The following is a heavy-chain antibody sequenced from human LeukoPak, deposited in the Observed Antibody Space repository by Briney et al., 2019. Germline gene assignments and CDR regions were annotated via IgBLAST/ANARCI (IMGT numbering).Heavy chain of an antibody. J-gene: IGHJ2*01. Sequence: PGGSLRLSCAASGFTFSSYAMHWVRQAPGKGLEWVAVISYDGSNKYYADSVKGRFTISRDNSKNTLYLQMNSLRAEDTAVYYCARVSPGRYCSGGSCAPSWYFDLWGRGTQVTVSS. CDR2: ISYDGSNK. CDR3: ARVSPGRYCSGGSCAPSWYFDL. D-gene: IGHD2-15*01. V-gene: IGHV3-30-3*01. CDR1: GFTFSSYA.